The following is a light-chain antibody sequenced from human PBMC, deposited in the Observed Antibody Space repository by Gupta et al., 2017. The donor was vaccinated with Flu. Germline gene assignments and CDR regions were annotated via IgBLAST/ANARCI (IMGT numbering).Light chain of an antibody. V-gene: IGLV2-23*01. CDR1: SRDVGSYNI. Sequence: QSALTQPASVSGSPGQSITISCPGTSRDVGSYNIVSWYQQHPVKAHKLMIYEGSKRPAGVTNRFSGSKSGNTASLTISGRQEEDEADYYCCSYAGSSTYVFGTGTKVTVL. CDR3: CSYAGSSTYV. CDR2: EGS. J-gene: IGLJ1*01.